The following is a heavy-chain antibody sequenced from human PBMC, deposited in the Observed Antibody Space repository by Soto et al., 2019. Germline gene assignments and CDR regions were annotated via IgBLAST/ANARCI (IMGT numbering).Heavy chain of an antibody. Sequence: EVQLVESGGGLVQPGGSLRLSCAASGFTLSSYWMSWVRQAPGKGLEWVANIKQDGSEKFYVDSVKGRFTISRDNAKNSLYLQMNSLRAEDTAVYYCARGTGAAVAADYWGQGTLVTVSS. CDR2: IKQDGSEK. CDR1: GFTLSSYW. CDR3: ARGTGAAVAADY. V-gene: IGHV3-7*01. J-gene: IGHJ4*02. D-gene: IGHD6-19*01.